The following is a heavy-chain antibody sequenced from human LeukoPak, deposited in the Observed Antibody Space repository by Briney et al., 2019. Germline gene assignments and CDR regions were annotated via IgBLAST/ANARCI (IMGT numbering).Heavy chain of an antibody. CDR3: ARGADSSGYYSIFYFDY. CDR1: GGSISSYY. CDR2: IYYSGST. J-gene: IGHJ4*02. V-gene: IGHV4-59*01. D-gene: IGHD3-22*01. Sequence: SETLSLTCTVSGGSISSYYWNWIRQPPGKGLEWIGYIYYSGSTNYNPSLKSRVTISVDTSKNQFSLKLSSVTAADAAVYYCARGADSSGYYSIFYFDYWGQGTLVTVSS.